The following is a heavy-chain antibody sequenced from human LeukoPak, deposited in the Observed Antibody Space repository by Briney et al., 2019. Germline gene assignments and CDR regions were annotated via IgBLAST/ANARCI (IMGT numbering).Heavy chain of an antibody. D-gene: IGHD6-13*01. CDR2: IYTSGNT. V-gene: IGHV4-4*09. Sequence: SETLSLTCTVAGGSISSYYWSWIRQPPGKGLEWIGYIYTSGNTNYNPSLKSRVTISVDTSKNQFSLKLSSVTAADTAVYYCARLVRGSSWYYFDYWGQGTLVTVSS. CDR3: ARLVRGSSWYYFDY. CDR1: GGSISSYY. J-gene: IGHJ4*02.